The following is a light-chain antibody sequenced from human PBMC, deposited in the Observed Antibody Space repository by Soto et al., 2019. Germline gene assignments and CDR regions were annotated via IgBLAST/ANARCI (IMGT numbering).Light chain of an antibody. J-gene: IGKJ1*01. CDR1: QDIHNY. CDR3: RHYYNYPWT. Sequence: AVLLTQSPSSFSASTGDRATITCRASQDIHNYLAWYQQVPGKAPKLLLYAASILQTGVPSRFSGSGSGTDFTLTIDGLQSEDFATYFCRHYYNYPWTFGQGTTVK. CDR2: AAS. V-gene: IGKV1-8*01.